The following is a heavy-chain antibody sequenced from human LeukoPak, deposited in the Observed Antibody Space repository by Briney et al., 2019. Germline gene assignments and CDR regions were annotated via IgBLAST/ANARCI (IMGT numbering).Heavy chain of an antibody. Sequence: PSQTLSLTCAVSGGSISSGGYSWSWIRQPPGKGLEWIGYIYHSGSTYYNPSLKSRVTISVDRSKNQFSLKLSSVTAADTAVYYCARGPYPAGAFDIWGQGTMVTVSS. D-gene: IGHD2-2*01. CDR2: IYHSGST. CDR3: ARGPYPAGAFDI. J-gene: IGHJ3*02. CDR1: GGSISSGGYS. V-gene: IGHV4-30-2*01.